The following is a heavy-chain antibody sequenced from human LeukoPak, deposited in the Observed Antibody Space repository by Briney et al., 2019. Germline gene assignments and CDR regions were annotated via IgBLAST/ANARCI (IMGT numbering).Heavy chain of an antibody. V-gene: IGHV4-4*07. J-gene: IGHJ3*02. CDR2: IFVSGNTSYNPT. CDR3: ARDQSGHGGHNNDAFDI. CDR1: GDSIRNYY. Sequence: SETLSLTCTVSGDSIRNYYWNWIRQPAGKGLEWIGRIFVSGNTSYNPTSYNPSLDNRVIMSVDTSMNQLSLNLTSVTAADSPAYYCARDQSGHGGHNNDAFDIWGQGALVTISS. D-gene: IGHD3-16*01.